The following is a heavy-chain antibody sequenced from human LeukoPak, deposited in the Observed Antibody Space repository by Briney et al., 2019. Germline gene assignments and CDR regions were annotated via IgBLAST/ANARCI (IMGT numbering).Heavy chain of an antibody. Sequence: GASVKVSCKASGGTFSSYAISWVRQAPGQGLEWMGGIIPIFGTANYAQKFQGRVTITADESTSTAYMELSSLRSEDTAVYYCARDPLPNYGSGSRWLDPWGQGTLVTVSS. V-gene: IGHV1-69*13. J-gene: IGHJ5*02. D-gene: IGHD3-10*01. CDR1: GGTFSSYA. CDR3: ARDPLPNYGSGSRWLDP. CDR2: IIPIFGTA.